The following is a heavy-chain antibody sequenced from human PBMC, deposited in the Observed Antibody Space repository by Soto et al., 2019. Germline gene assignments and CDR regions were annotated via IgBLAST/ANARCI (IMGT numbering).Heavy chain of an antibody. CDR1: GFTFSSSA. Sequence: QVQLVESGGGVVQPGRSLRLSCAASGFTFSSSAMHWVRQAPGKGLEWVAVISYDGSNKYYADSVKGRFTISRDNSYNTLYLQMNSLRAEDTAVYYCARDGWNWNYALDYWGQGTLVTVSS. D-gene: IGHD1-7*01. CDR2: ISYDGSNK. CDR3: ARDGWNWNYALDY. J-gene: IGHJ4*02. V-gene: IGHV3-30-3*01.